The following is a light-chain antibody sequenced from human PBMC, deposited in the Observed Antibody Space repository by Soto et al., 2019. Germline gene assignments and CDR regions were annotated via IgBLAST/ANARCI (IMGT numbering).Light chain of an antibody. CDR3: QHYNSYSEA. CDR2: VAS. V-gene: IGKV1-16*01. J-gene: IGKJ1*01. CDR1: QSISTN. Sequence: DIQMTQSPSSLSASVGDRVTITCRASQSISTNLNWFQQKPGKAPKLLIYVASSLQGGVPSRFSGSGSGTEFTLTISSLQPDDFATYYCQHYNSYSEAFGQGTKVDI.